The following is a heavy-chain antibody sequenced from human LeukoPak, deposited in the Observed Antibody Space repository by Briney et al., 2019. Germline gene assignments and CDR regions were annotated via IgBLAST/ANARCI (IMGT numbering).Heavy chain of an antibody. D-gene: IGHD4-17*01. V-gene: IGHV4-38-2*02. CDR3: AREGYYGDYRNWFDP. Sequence: SETLSLTCTVSGYSISSGYYWGWIRQPPGKGLEWIGSIYHSGTTYYNPSLKSRVTISVDTSKNQFSLNLTSVTAADTAVYYCAREGYYGDYRNWFDPWGQGTLVTVSS. J-gene: IGHJ5*02. CDR2: IYHSGTT. CDR1: GYSISSGYY.